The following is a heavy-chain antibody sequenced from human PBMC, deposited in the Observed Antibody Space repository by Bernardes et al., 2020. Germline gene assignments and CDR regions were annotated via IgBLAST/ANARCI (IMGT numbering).Heavy chain of an antibody. CDR1: GFTFTKYS. CDR3: ATDWWGPPRWYFDL. J-gene: IGHJ2*01. V-gene: IGHV3-48*01. Sequence: GGSLRLSCAASGFTFTKYSMNWVRQAPGKGLEWVSSISSGSTSIYYADSVKGRFTISRDTVKDSLYLQMNSLRAEDTAVYYCATDWWGPPRWYFDLWGRGTLVTVSS. D-gene: IGHD2-21*02. CDR2: ISSGSTSI.